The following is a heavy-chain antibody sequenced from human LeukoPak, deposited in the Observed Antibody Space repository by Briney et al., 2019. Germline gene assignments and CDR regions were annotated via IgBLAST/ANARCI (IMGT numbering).Heavy chain of an antibody. Sequence: ASVKVSRKASGYTFNNYDINWVRQAPGQGLEWMGWMNPNSGNTGYAQKFQGRFTLTRETFISTAYMELSSLRSDDTAVYYCVRAMDPLDTFNYQYAMDVWGQGTMVTVSS. J-gene: IGHJ6*02. V-gene: IGHV1-8*01. D-gene: IGHD5-24*01. CDR2: MNPNSGNT. CDR3: VRAMDPLDTFNYQYAMDV. CDR1: GYTFNNYD.